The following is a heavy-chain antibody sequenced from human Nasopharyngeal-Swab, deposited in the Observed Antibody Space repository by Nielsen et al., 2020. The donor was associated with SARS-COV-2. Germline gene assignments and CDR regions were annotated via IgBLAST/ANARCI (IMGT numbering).Heavy chain of an antibody. V-gene: IGHV4-34*01. Sequence: GSLRLSCAVYGGSFSGYYWSWIRQPPGKGLEWIGEINHSGSTNYNPSLKSRVTISVDTSKNQFSLKLSSVTAADTAVYYCARGPPAGVIDYWGQGTLVTVSS. CDR2: INHSGST. CDR1: GGSFSGYY. J-gene: IGHJ4*02. CDR3: ARGPPAGVIDY. D-gene: IGHD4-23*01.